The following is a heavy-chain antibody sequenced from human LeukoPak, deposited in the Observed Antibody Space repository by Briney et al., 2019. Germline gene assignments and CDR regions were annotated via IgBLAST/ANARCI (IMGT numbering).Heavy chain of an antibody. D-gene: IGHD1-26*01. J-gene: IGHJ4*02. CDR2: INQDGSEK. CDR3: ARAREAPANVFPDH. CDR1: GFTFSRYW. Sequence: GSLRLSCAASGFTFSRYWMTWVRQSPGKGLEWVANINQDGSEKYYGGSVTGRLTISRDNAENSLFLQMNSLRADDTGVYYCARAREAPANVFPDHWGQGVVVTVSS. V-gene: IGHV3-7*01.